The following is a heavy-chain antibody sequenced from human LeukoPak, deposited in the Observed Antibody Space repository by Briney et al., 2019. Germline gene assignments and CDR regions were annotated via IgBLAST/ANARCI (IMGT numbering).Heavy chain of an antibody. CDR3: ARGPNSNWSGLDF. CDR2: ISPTGSTT. J-gene: IGHJ4*02. D-gene: IGHD6-6*01. Sequence: GGSLRLSCTASGFSFRGHWMHWARQLPGKGLVWVSRISPTGSTTSYADSVKGRFTVSRDNAKNTLYLQVNNLRAEDTAVYYCARGPNSNWSGLDFWGQGTLLTVSS. V-gene: IGHV3-74*01. CDR1: GFSFRGHW.